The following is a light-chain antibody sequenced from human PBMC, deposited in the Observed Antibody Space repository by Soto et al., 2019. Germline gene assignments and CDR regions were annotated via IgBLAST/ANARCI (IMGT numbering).Light chain of an antibody. CDR1: QSVSDK. CDR3: QQYGRSPWT. J-gene: IGKJ1*01. Sequence: EIVMTQSPATLSVSPGERATLSCRASQSVSDKSAWYQQKPGQAPRLLIFGASTRATGIPARFSGSVSGTDFTLTISRLEPEDFGVYYCQQYGRSPWTFGQGTKVDIK. CDR2: GAS. V-gene: IGKV3-15*01.